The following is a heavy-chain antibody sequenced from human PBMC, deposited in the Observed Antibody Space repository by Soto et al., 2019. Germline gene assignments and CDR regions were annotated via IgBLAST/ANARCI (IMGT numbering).Heavy chain of an antibody. CDR2: ISTYDHSF. J-gene: IGHJ4*02. V-gene: IGHV3-21*02. D-gene: IGHD2-15*01. CDR1: GFTFTSHN. Sequence: EVQLVDSGGGLVKPGGSLRLSCAASGFTFTSHNIYWLRQAPGKGLEWVSSISTYDHSFYYADSVKGRFTVSKDNAKSLVILQMDSLRAEDMAIYYCARELSTLIRAYNWCQGTLVSVSS. CDR3: ARELSTLIRAYN.